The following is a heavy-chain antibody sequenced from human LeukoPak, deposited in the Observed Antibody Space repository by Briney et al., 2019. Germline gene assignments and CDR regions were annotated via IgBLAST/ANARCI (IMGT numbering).Heavy chain of an antibody. CDR1: GFTVSSNY. V-gene: IGHV3-53*01. CDR2: IYSGGST. J-gene: IGHJ4*02. Sequence: GGSLRLSCAASGFTVSSNYMSWVRQAPGKGLEWVSVIYSGGSTYCPDSVKGRFTISRDNSKNTLYLQMNSLRAEDTAVYYCARLTAMALDYWGQGTLVTVSS. CDR3: ARLTAMALDY. D-gene: IGHD5-18*01.